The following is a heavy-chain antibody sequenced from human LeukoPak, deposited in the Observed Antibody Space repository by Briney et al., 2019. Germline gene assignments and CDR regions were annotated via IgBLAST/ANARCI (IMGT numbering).Heavy chain of an antibody. J-gene: IGHJ5*02. Sequence: SETLSLTCTVSGGSISSSSYYWGWIRQPPGKGLEWIGSIYYSGSTYYNPSLKSRVTISVDTSKNQFSLKLSSVTAADTAVYYCARTIVLRFLEGLDPWGQGTLVTVSS. CDR2: IYYSGST. CDR1: GGSISSSSYY. D-gene: IGHD3-3*01. CDR3: ARTIVLRFLEGLDP. V-gene: IGHV4-39*07.